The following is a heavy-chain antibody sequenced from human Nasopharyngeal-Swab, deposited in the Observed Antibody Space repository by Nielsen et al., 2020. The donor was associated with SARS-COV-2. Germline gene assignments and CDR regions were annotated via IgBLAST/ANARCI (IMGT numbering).Heavy chain of an antibody. D-gene: IGHD4-23*01. CDR3: AAAPSGDYGGY. J-gene: IGHJ4*02. Sequence: GESLKISCAASGFTFSNYGMHWVRQAPGKGLEWVAVIWYDGSNTYYADSVKGRFTISRDNSKNTVYLQMNSLRAEDTAVYYCAAAPSGDYGGYWGQGTLVTVSS. CDR1: GFTFSNYG. CDR2: IWYDGSNT. V-gene: IGHV3-33*01.